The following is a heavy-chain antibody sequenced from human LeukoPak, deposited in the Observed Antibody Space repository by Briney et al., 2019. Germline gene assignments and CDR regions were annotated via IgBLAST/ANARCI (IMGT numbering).Heavy chain of an antibody. D-gene: IGHD2/OR15-2a*01. V-gene: IGHV3-23*01. CDR3: VTGDIAVIVLGVGLVY. J-gene: IGHJ4*02. CDR2: ISGSGDNT. CDR1: GFTFSSYA. Sequence: GGSLRLSCAASGFTFSSYAMSWVRQVPGKGLEWVSVISGSGDNTYYADSVKGRFTISRDDSTHMLYLQMNSLRTDDTAVYYCVTGDIAVIVLGVGLVYWGQGTLVTVSS.